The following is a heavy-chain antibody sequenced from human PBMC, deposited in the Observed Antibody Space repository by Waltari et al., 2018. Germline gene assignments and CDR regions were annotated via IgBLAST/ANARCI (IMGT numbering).Heavy chain of an antibody. CDR2: INPSGGST. CDR3: ARDPSSGYHPNYFDY. Sequence: QVQLVQSGAEVKKPGASVKVSCKASGYTFTSYYMHWVRQAPGQGLEWMGTINPSGGSTSYAQKFQGRVTMTRDTSTSTVYMELSSLRSEDTAVYYCARDPSSGYHPNYFDYWGQGTLVTVSS. D-gene: IGHD3-22*01. CDR1: GYTFTSYY. J-gene: IGHJ4*02. V-gene: IGHV1-46*01.